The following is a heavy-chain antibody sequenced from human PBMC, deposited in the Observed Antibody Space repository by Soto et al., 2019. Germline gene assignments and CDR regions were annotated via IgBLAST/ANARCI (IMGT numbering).Heavy chain of an antibody. CDR2: VSIGGST. J-gene: IGHJ4*02. V-gene: IGHV3-23*01. CDR1: GFTFSSYA. D-gene: IGHD2-15*01. Sequence: GGSLRLSCAASGFTFSSYAMGWVRQGPGKGLEWVAVVSIGGSTHYADSVRGRFTISRDNSKNTLSLQMNSLTAEDTAVYFCANRRGAGGHFDYWGQGALVTVSS. CDR3: ANRRGAGGHFDY.